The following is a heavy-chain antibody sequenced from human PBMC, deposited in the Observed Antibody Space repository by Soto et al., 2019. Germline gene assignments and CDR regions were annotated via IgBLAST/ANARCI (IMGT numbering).Heavy chain of an antibody. D-gene: IGHD6-19*01. CDR2: ISWNSGRI. J-gene: IGHJ4*02. CDR1: GFTFNDYA. CDR3: AKDVGPSGVAGSDWYGFDY. Sequence: GGSLRLSCAASGFTFNDYAMHWVRQVPGKGLEWVSGISWNSGRIGYADSVKGRLTISRDNAKKSLYLQMNSLRVGDTALYYCAKDVGPSGVAGSDWYGFDYWGQGTLVTVSS. V-gene: IGHV3-9*01.